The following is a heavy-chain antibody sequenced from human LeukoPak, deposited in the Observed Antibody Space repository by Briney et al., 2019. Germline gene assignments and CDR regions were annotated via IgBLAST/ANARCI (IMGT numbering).Heavy chain of an antibody. CDR1: GFTFSSYA. CDR2: ISGSGGST. Sequence: PGGSLRLSCAASGFTFSSYAMSWVRQAPGKGLEWVSAISGSGGSTYYADSVKGRLTISRDNSRNTLYLQMNSLRAEDTAVYYCAKDRDYDILTGSFDSWGQGTLVTVSS. D-gene: IGHD3-9*01. J-gene: IGHJ4*02. V-gene: IGHV3-23*01. CDR3: AKDRDYDILTGSFDS.